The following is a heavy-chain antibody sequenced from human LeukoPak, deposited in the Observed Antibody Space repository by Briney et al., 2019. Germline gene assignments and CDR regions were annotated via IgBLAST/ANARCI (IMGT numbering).Heavy chain of an antibody. CDR3: ARDNYDSSGYLGGNWFDP. CDR2: ICTSGST. CDR1: GGSISSYY. Sequence: SETLSLTCTVSGGSISSYYWSWIRQPAGKGLEWIGRICTSGSTNYNPSLKSRVTMSVDTSKNQFSLKLSSVTAADTAVYYCARDNYDSSGYLGGNWFDPWGQGTLVAVSS. V-gene: IGHV4-4*07. J-gene: IGHJ5*02. D-gene: IGHD3-22*01.